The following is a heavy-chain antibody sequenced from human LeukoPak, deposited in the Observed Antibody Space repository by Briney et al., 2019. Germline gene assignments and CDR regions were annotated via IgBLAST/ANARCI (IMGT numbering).Heavy chain of an antibody. CDR1: GGSIDITNY. Sequence: SETLSLTCAVSGGSIDITNYWSLVRQAPGKGLEWIGEISHSGTTNYSPSLRSRVAMSLDRANNQFSLNLTSVTDADTAVYYCTRENRPFCPFAYWGQGVLVTVSS. CDR2: ISHSGTT. CDR3: TRENRPFCPFAY. V-gene: IGHV4-4*02. D-gene: IGHD2/OR15-2a*01. J-gene: IGHJ4*02.